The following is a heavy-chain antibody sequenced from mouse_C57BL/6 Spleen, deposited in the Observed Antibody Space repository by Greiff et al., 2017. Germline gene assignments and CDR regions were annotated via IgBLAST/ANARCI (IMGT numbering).Heavy chain of an antibody. CDR3: ARREVDYFDY. Sequence: VQLQQPGAELVRPGTSVKLSCKASGYTFTSYWMHWVKQRPGQGLEWIGVIDPSDSYTNYNQTFKGKATLTVDPSSSTAYMQLSSLTSEDAAVYYCARREVDYFDYWGQGTTLTVSS. CDR1: GYTFTSYW. V-gene: IGHV1-59*01. J-gene: IGHJ2*01. D-gene: IGHD1-1*01. CDR2: IDPSDSYT.